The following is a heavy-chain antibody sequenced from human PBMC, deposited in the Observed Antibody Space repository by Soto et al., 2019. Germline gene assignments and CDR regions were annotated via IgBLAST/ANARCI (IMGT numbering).Heavy chain of an antibody. CDR3: AVTRGGAHPHDI. J-gene: IGHJ3*02. CDR1: GGPLSSCY. Sequence: SETLSLTCNSSGGPLSSCYYCWIRQATGKGLEWICYIYYTGSTNYSPSLKSRVTRSVDTSKNQFSLKLTSVTAADTAVYFCAVTRGGAHPHDIWGQGTMVTVSS. V-gene: IGHV4-59*01. D-gene: IGHD2-21*02. CDR2: IYYTGST.